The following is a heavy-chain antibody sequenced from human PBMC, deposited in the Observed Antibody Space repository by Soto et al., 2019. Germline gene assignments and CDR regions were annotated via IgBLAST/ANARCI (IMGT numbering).Heavy chain of an antibody. CDR3: AGASAGHHYYGINV. Sequence: EVHLLESGGDLVQPGGSLRLSCVASGFTFGTYAMNWVRQAPGKGLEWVSIITGLGRGTSYADSVKGRFTISRDNSKNTVYSQMTGLRAEDTAVYYCAGASAGHHYYGINVWGQGTTVTVSS. J-gene: IGHJ6*02. CDR2: ITGLGRGT. V-gene: IGHV3-23*01. D-gene: IGHD2-15*01. CDR1: GFTFGTYA.